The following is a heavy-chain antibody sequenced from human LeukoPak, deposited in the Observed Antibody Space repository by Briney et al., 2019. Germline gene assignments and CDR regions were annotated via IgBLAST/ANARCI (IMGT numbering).Heavy chain of an antibody. J-gene: IGHJ6*02. D-gene: IGHD2/OR15-2a*01. Sequence: GRSLRLSCAASGFSFNNYGLYWVRQGPGKGLECVAFISYDSSHQYYGDSVKGRFTISRDNFKNTLSLQMNSLRAEDTAVYHCAKGTTIASHYFGMDVWGQGTTVTVSS. CDR3: AKGTTIASHYFGMDV. CDR2: ISYDSSHQ. CDR1: GFSFNNYG. V-gene: IGHV3-30*18.